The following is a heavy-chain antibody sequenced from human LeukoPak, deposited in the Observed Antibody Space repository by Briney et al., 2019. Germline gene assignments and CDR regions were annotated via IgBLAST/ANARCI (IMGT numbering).Heavy chain of an antibody. CDR2: IWYDGSNK. D-gene: IGHD2-15*01. V-gene: IGHV3-33*01. Sequence: PGRSLRLSCAASGFTFSSYGMHWVRQAPGKGLEWVAVIWYDGSNKNYADSVKGRFTTSRDNSKNTVYLQMNSLRAEDMAVYYCARDDCSGGSCYPDYWGQGTLVTVSS. CDR3: ARDDCSGGSCYPDY. J-gene: IGHJ4*02. CDR1: GFTFSSYG.